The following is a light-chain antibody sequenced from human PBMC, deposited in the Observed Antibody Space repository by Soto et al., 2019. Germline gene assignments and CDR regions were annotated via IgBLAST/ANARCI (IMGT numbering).Light chain of an antibody. V-gene: IGKV3-20*01. J-gene: IGKJ4*01. CDR1: QSLRATY. CDR3: QQYGSSPLT. Sequence: EVVLTQSPDTLSLSPGETATLSCRASQSLRATYVAWYQQRPGQAPRLLIYGASFRATGIPARFSGRGSGTDFTLTISRLEPEDFAVYYCQQYGSSPLTFGGGTKVDIK. CDR2: GAS.